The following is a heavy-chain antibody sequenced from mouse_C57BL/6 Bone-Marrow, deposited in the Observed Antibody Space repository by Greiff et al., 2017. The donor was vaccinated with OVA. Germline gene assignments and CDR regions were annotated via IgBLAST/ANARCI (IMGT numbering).Heavy chain of an antibody. CDR1: GFTFTDYY. CDR2: IRNKANGYTT. Sequence: EVKLVESGGGLVQPGGSLSLSCAASGFTFTDYYMSWVRQPPGKALEWLGFIRNKANGYTTEYSASVKGRFTISRDKSQSILYLQMNALRAEVSATYYCARLYGSSLFAYWGQGTLVTVSA. CDR3: ARLYGSSLFAY. J-gene: IGHJ3*01. V-gene: IGHV7-3*01. D-gene: IGHD1-1*01.